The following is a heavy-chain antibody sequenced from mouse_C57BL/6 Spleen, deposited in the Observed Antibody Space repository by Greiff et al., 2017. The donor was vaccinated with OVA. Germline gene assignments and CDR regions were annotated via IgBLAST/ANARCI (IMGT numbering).Heavy chain of an antibody. D-gene: IGHD2-1*01. Sequence: EVKLVESGGGLVKPGGSLKLSCAASGFTFSSYAMSWVRQTPEKRLEWVATISDGGSYTYYPDNVKGRFTISRDNAKNNLYLQMSHLKSEDTAMYYCARAYGNSLYWYFDVWGTGTTVTVSS. CDR3: ARAYGNSLYWYFDV. V-gene: IGHV5-4*03. CDR1: GFTFSSYA. CDR2: ISDGGSYT. J-gene: IGHJ1*03.